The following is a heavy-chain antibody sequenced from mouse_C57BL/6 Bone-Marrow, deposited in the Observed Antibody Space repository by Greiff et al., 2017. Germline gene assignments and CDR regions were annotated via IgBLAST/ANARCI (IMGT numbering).Heavy chain of an antibody. V-gene: IGHV5-4*03. J-gene: IGHJ4*01. CDR3: ARLDYYAMDY. Sequence: EVMLVESGGGLVKPGGSLKLSCAASGFTFSSYAMSWVRQTPEKRLEWVATISGGGSYTYYPDNVKGRFTISRDNAKNNLYLQMDHLKSEDTAMYYCARLDYYAMDYWGQGTSVTVSS. CDR2: ISGGGSYT. CDR1: GFTFSSYA.